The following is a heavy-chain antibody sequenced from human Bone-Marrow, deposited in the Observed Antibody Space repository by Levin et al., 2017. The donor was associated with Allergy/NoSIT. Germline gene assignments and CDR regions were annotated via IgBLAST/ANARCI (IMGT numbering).Heavy chain of an antibody. J-gene: IGHJ4*02. CDR1: GFTFSNYA. CDR2: ISLDGNTQ. Sequence: PGGSLRLSCAVSGFTFSNYAMHWVRQAPGRGLEWVAFISLDGNTQYYADSVKGRFTFSRDNSNNTLHLQMNSLRVEETAIYYCAKDTYTCSGGSCYFFDYWGQGALVTVSS. CDR3: AKDTYTCSGGSCYFFDY. V-gene: IGHV3-30*18. D-gene: IGHD2-15*01.